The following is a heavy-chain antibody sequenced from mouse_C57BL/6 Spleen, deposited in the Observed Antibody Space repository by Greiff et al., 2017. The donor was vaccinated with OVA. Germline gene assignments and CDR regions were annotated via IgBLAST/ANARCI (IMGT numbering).Heavy chain of an antibody. V-gene: IGHV1-5*01. CDR2: IYPGNSDT. J-gene: IGHJ2*01. Sequence: EVQRVESGTVLARPGASVKMSCKTSGYTFTSYWMHWVKQRPGQGLEWIGAIYPGNSDTSYNQKFKGKAKLTAVTSASTAYMELSSLTNEDSAVYYCTRCDYDGYYFDYWGQGTTLTVSS. CDR3: TRCDYDGYYFDY. CDR1: GYTFTSYW. D-gene: IGHD2-3*01.